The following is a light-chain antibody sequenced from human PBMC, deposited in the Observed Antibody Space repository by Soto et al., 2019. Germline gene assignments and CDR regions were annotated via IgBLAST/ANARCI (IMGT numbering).Light chain of an antibody. J-gene: IGKJ5*01. Sequence: EIVLTQSPATLSLSPGERATLSCRASQSIGLAIAWYQHKPGQAPRLLIFDASQRATGIPARFSGSGSGADFTLTISTLEPEDFAVYYCQHRSEWPVSFGQGTRLEIK. CDR2: DAS. V-gene: IGKV3-11*01. CDR3: QHRSEWPVS. CDR1: QSIGLA.